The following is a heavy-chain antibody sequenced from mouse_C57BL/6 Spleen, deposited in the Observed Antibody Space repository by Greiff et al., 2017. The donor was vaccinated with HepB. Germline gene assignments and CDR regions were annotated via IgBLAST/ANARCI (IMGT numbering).Heavy chain of an antibody. Sequence: DVHLVESGGGLVKPGGSLKLSCAASGFTFSDYGMHWVRQAPEKGLEWVAYISSGSSTIYYADTVKGRFTISRDNAKNTLFLQMTSLRSEDTAMYYCARKRLYDYDGGYYYAMDYWGQGTSVTVSS. CDR2: ISSGSSTI. J-gene: IGHJ4*01. D-gene: IGHD2-4*01. CDR1: GFTFSDYG. CDR3: ARKRLYDYDGGYYYAMDY. V-gene: IGHV5-17*01.